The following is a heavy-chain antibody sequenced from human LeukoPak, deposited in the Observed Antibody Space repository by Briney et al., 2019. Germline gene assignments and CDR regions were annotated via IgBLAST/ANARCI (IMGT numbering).Heavy chain of an antibody. CDR2: ITPNSGAT. CDR1: GYTFTAYN. Sequence: ASVKVSCKASGYTFTAYNIHWVRQAPGQGLEWMGWITPNSGATNYAQQFQGRVTMTRDTSISTAYMELNNLISDDTAVYYCARDHDHWLLPNWGQGTLVTVSS. J-gene: IGHJ4*02. D-gene: IGHD3-9*01. CDR3: ARDHDHWLLPN. V-gene: IGHV1-2*02.